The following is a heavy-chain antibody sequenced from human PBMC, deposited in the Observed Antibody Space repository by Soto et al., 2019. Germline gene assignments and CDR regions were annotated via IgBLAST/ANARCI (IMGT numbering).Heavy chain of an antibody. Sequence: QIQLMQSGADVKKPGASVKVSCRASGYTVTSYGVAWVRQAPGQGLEWMGWISGFNGNTNYAENFQDRVTMTIDTSTRTGYLELRSLRSDDTAVYYCARGRSAIFGVVYYFDYWGQGILVTVSS. J-gene: IGHJ4*02. CDR2: ISGFNGNT. V-gene: IGHV1-18*01. CDR3: ARGRSAIFGVVYYFDY. CDR1: GYTVTSYG. D-gene: IGHD3-3*01.